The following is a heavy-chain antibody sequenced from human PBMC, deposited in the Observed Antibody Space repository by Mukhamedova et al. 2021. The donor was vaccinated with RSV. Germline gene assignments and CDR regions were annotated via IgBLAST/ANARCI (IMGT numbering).Heavy chain of an antibody. Sequence: DYYMSWIRQAPGKGLEWVAYISSSGGIINYADSATGRFTISRVNAKNSLYLQMNILRSEDTAVYFCSREVVVVSATNDAFVIWVPG. D-gene: IGHD2-15*01. V-gene: IGHV3-11*01. CDR1: DYY. CDR3: SREVVVVSATNDAFVI. CDR2: ISSSGGII. J-gene: IGHJ3*02.